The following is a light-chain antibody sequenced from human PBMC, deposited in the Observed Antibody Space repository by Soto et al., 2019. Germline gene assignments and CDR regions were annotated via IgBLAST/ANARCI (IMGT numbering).Light chain of an antibody. CDR1: SSNIGSNT. CDR3: AAWDVSLNGPV. J-gene: IGLJ1*01. Sequence: QSVLTQPPSASGTPGQRVTISCSGSSSNIGSNTVNWYQQLPGTAPKLLIYSSNQRPSGVPDRFSGSKSGTSASLAISGLQSADEADYYCAAWDVSLNGPVFGTGTKLTVL. CDR2: SSN. V-gene: IGLV1-44*01.